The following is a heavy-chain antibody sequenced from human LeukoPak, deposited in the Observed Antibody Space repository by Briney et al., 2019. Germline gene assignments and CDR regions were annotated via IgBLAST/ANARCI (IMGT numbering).Heavy chain of an antibody. D-gene: IGHD2-21*02. CDR2: INPDGRDT. Sequence: GGSLRLSCVVSGFTFNRCWMNWVRQAPGKGLEWVAHINPDGRDTYYVDSVKGRFTISRDNAQNSMYLQMNSLRVEDTAVYYCTGWGDTTAEYFQRWGQGTLVTVSS. J-gene: IGHJ1*01. CDR3: TGWGDTTAEYFQR. V-gene: IGHV3-7*01. CDR1: GFTFNRCW.